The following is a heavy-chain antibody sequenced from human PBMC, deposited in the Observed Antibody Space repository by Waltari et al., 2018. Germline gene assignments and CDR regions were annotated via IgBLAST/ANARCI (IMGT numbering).Heavy chain of an antibody. CDR3: SRSLDA. Sequence: EVQLVESGGGLVQPGGSLRLSCAASGFTFSNAWMDWVRPAPGKGLEWVANIKPDGSERYSVDSVKGRFTISRDNAKNSVYLQMNSLRAEDTAVYYCSRSLDAWGQGTTVTVSS. V-gene: IGHV3-7*03. CDR2: IKPDGSER. CDR1: GFTFSNAW. J-gene: IGHJ6*02.